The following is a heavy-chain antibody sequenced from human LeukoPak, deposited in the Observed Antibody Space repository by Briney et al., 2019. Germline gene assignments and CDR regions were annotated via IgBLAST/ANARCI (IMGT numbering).Heavy chain of an antibody. D-gene: IGHD5-18*01. CDR2: IYYSGST. CDR3: ARSGYREGADALDI. Sequence: SETLSLTCTVSGGSISSYYWSWIRQPPGKGLEWIGYIYYSGSTNYNPSLKSRVTISVDTSKNQFSLKLSSVTAADTAVYYCARSGYREGADALDIWGQGTMVTVSS. CDR1: GGSISSYY. V-gene: IGHV4-59*01. J-gene: IGHJ3*02.